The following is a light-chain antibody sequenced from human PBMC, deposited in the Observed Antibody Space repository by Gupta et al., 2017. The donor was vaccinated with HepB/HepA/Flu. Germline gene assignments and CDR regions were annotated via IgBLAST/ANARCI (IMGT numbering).Light chain of an antibody. CDR3: QQYNNGPLT. Sequence: IVMTQSPATLSVSPGERGTLSCRASQSVSSSLAWYQQKPGQAPRLLIYGASTRATGIPARFSGSGSGTEFTLTISSLQSEDFAAYYCQQYNNGPLTFGQGTKLEIK. V-gene: IGKV3-15*01. CDR1: QSVSSS. J-gene: IGKJ2*01. CDR2: GAS.